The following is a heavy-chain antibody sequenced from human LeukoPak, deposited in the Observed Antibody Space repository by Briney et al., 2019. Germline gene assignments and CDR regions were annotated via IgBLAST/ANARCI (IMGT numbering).Heavy chain of an antibody. CDR1: GGSISSGGYY. CDR3: ARATSYGDSLFDY. Sequence: NPSETLSLTCTVSGGSISSGGYYWSWIRQHPGKRLEWIGHIYYSGSTYYNPSLRSRVTISVDTSKNQFSLKLSSVTAADTAVYYCARATSYGDSLFDYWGQGTLVTVSS. CDR2: IYYSGST. D-gene: IGHD4-17*01. V-gene: IGHV4-31*03. J-gene: IGHJ4*02.